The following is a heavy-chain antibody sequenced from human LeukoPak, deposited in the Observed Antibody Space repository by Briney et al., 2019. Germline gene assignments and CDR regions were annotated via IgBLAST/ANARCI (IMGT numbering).Heavy chain of an antibody. Sequence: ASVKVSCKASGYTFTSYGISWVRQAPGQGLEWMGWISAYNGNTNYAQKLQGRVTMTTDTSTSTAYMELRSLRSDDTAVYYCATSSTSGSYSDYWGQGTLVTVSS. V-gene: IGHV1-18*01. CDR1: GYTFTSYG. CDR3: ATSSTSGSYSDY. D-gene: IGHD1-26*01. J-gene: IGHJ4*02. CDR2: ISAYNGNT.